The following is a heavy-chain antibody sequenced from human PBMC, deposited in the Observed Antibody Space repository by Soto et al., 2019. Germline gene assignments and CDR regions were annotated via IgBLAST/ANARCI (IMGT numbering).Heavy chain of an antibody. D-gene: IGHD6-19*01. CDR3: ARIGIAGAGRFPYGMDV. Sequence: GESLKISCKGSGYSFTSYCIGWVRQMPGEGLEWMGIIYPGDSDTRYSPSFHGQVTISADKSISTAYLQWRSLKASDTAMYYCARIGIAGAGRFPYGMDVWAQGTTVTVSS. V-gene: IGHV5-51*01. J-gene: IGHJ6*02. CDR1: GYSFTSYC. CDR2: IYPGDSDT.